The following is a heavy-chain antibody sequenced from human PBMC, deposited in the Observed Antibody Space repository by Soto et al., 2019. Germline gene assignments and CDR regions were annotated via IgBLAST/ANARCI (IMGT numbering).Heavy chain of an antibody. J-gene: IGHJ4*02. D-gene: IGHD3-10*01. CDR2: IIPILGIA. CDR3: AREEYYYGSGAFFDY. Sequence: QVQLVQSGAEVKKPGSSVKVSCKASGGTFSSYTISWVRQAPGQGLEWMGRIIPILGIANYAQKFQGRVTITADKSXXTAYVELSSLRSEDTAVYYCAREEYYYGSGAFFDYWGQGTLVTVSS. V-gene: IGHV1-69*08. CDR1: GGTFSSYT.